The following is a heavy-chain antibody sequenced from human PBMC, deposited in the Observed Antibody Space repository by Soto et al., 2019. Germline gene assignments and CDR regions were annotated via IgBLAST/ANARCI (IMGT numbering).Heavy chain of an antibody. J-gene: IGHJ4*02. CDR1: GYTFTSYY. CDR3: TRGASPLIDY. D-gene: IGHD1-26*01. Sequence: ASVKVSCKASGYTFTSYYTHWVRQAPGQGLEWMGWISAYNGNTNYAQKLQGRVTMTTDTSTSTAYMELRSLRSDDTAVYYCTRGASPLIDYWGQGTLVTVSS. CDR2: ISAYNGNT. V-gene: IGHV1-18*04.